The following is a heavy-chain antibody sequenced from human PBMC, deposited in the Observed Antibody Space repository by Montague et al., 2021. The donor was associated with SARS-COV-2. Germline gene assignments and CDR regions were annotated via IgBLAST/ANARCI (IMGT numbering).Heavy chain of an antibody. CDR2: VSYRGST. CDR1: GGSMSSYH. V-gene: IGHV4-59*01. CDR3: ARDVRYYYDQ. D-gene: IGHD3-10*01. J-gene: IGHJ4*02. Sequence: SETLSLTCSVAGGSMSSYHWVWIRQPPGKGLEWIGYVSYRGSTNXNLSLKSRVTISLDTSKNRFSLRVTSVTAADTAVYYCARDVRYYYDQWGQGILVTVSS.